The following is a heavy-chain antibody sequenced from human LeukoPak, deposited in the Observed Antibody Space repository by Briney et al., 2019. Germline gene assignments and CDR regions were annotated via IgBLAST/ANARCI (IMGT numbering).Heavy chain of an antibody. CDR1: GGPFSGYY. Sequence: PSETLSLTCAVYGGPFSGYYWHWIRQPPGKGLEWIGEINHSGGTKYNPSLKSRVTISVDTSKTQFSLKLSSVTAADTAVYYCAQVSSGLGPLRDYWGQGTLVTVSS. CDR3: AQVSSGLGPLRDY. CDR2: INHSGGT. D-gene: IGHD1-26*01. V-gene: IGHV4-34*01. J-gene: IGHJ4*02.